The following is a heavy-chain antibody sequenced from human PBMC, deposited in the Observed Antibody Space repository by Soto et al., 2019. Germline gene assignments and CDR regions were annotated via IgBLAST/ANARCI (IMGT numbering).Heavy chain of an antibody. J-gene: IGHJ2*01. Sequence: EVQLLESGGGLVQPGGSLRLSCAASGFTFSSYAMSWVRQAPGKGLEWVSAISGSGGSTYYADSVKGRFTISRDNSKNTLYLQMNSLRAEDTAVYYCAKEGIAAAGTPSLYWYFDLWGRGTLVTVSS. CDR1: GFTFSSYA. D-gene: IGHD6-13*01. V-gene: IGHV3-23*01. CDR3: AKEGIAAAGTPSLYWYFDL. CDR2: ISGSGGST.